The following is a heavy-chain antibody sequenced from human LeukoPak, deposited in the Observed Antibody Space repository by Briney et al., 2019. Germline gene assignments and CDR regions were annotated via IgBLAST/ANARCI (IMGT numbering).Heavy chain of an antibody. D-gene: IGHD2-15*01. CDR3: ARDRADRLGLP. J-gene: IGHJ5*02. CDR1: GGSFSGYY. V-gene: IGHV4-34*01. Sequence: SETLSLTCAVYGGSFSGYYWSWIRQPPGKGLEWIGEINHSGSTNYNPSLKSRVTISVDTSKNQFSLKPSSVTAADTAVYYCARDRADRLGLPWGQGTLVTVSS. CDR2: INHSGST.